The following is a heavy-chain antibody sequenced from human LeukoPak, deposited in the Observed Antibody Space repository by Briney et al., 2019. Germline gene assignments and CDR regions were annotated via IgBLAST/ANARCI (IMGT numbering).Heavy chain of an antibody. Sequence: ASVKVSCKASGYTFTSYGISWVRQAPGQGLAWMEWSSAYNGNTNYAQKLQRRVTMTTDTSTSPVYMELSSLRSDDTAVYYCARYIAEAGTYYYYLDVWGKGTTVTISS. CDR3: ARYIAEAGTYYYYLDV. CDR2: SSAYNGNT. D-gene: IGHD6-19*01. J-gene: IGHJ6*03. CDR1: GYTFTSYG. V-gene: IGHV1-18*01.